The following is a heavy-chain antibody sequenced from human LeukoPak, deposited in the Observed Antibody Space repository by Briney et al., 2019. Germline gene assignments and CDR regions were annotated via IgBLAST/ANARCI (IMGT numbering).Heavy chain of an antibody. V-gene: IGHV3-48*03. J-gene: IGHJ4*02. CDR1: GFTFSSYE. D-gene: IGHD6-13*01. CDR3: ARYPRIAAAGYDY. CDR2: ISSSGSTI. Sequence: GGSLRLSCAASGFTFSSYEMNWVRQAPGKGLEWVSYISSSGSTIYYADSVKGRFTISRDNAKNSLYLQMNSLRAEDTAVYYCARYPRIAAAGYDYWGQGTLVTVSS.